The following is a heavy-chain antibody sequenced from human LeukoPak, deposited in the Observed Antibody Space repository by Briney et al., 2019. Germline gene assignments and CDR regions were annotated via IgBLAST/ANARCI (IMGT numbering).Heavy chain of an antibody. D-gene: IGHD6-19*01. CDR3: ARLSTAVAAGDY. V-gene: IGHV3-7*01. J-gene: IGHJ4*02. CDR1: GFTFSNYW. CDR2: IKQDGSEK. Sequence: GGXLRLSCAASGFTFSNYWMSWVRQAPGKGLEWVANIKQDGSEKYYVDSVKGRFTISRDNAKNSLYLQMNSLRAEDTAVYYCARLSTAVAAGDYWGQGTLVTVSS.